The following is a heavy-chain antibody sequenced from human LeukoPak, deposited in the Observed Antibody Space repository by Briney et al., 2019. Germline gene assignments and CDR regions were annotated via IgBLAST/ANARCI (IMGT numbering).Heavy chain of an antibody. J-gene: IGHJ6*02. Sequence: PSETLSLTCTVSGGSVSSGSYYWSWIRQPPGKGLEWIGYIYYSGSTNYNPSLKSRVTISVDTSKNQFSLKLSSVTAADTAVYYCAVLKNVAVAGLDGYYYGMDVWGQGTTVTVSS. CDR3: AVLKNVAVAGLDGYYYGMDV. V-gene: IGHV4-61*01. CDR2: IYYSGST. D-gene: IGHD6-19*01. CDR1: GGSVSSGSYY.